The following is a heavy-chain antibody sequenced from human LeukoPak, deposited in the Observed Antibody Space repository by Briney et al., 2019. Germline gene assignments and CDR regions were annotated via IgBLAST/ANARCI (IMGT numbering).Heavy chain of an antibody. Sequence: SVKASCKASGGTFSSYAISWVRQAPGQGLEWMGGIIPIFGTANYAQKFQGRVTITADESTSTAYMELSSLRSEDTAVYYCASNSITIFGVVTYYYGMDVWGQGTTVTVSS. V-gene: IGHV1-69*13. J-gene: IGHJ6*02. CDR2: IIPIFGTA. D-gene: IGHD3-3*01. CDR3: ASNSITIFGVVTYYYGMDV. CDR1: GGTFSSYA.